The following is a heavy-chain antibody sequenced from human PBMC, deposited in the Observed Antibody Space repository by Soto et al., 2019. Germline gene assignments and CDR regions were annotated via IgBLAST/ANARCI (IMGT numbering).Heavy chain of an antibody. V-gene: IGHV4-4*07. CDR1: GGSMSSYY. Sequence: QVHLQQSGPGLVNPSETLSLTCTVSGGSMSSYYWTWIRQPAGKGLEWIGRVYSSGGTHYNPSLKSRVTILLDTSKNQFSLRLLSVTDADTAVYYCARGQRFSDWFDPWGQGTLVTVSS. CDR3: ARGQRFSDWFDP. CDR2: VYSSGGT. D-gene: IGHD3-3*01. J-gene: IGHJ5*02.